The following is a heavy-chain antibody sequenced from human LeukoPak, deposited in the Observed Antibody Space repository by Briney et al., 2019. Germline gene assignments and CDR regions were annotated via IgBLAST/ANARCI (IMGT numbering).Heavy chain of an antibody. V-gene: IGHV1-2*02. Sequence: EASVKVSCKASGYTFTGYYMHWVRQAPGQGLEWMGWINPNSGGTNYAQKFQGRVTMTRDTSISTAYMELSRLRPDDTAVYYCAREYCSGGSCYRPYYYYYGMDVWGQGTTVTVSS. CDR2: INPNSGGT. CDR1: GYTFTGYY. J-gene: IGHJ6*02. CDR3: AREYCSGGSCYRPYYYYYGMDV. D-gene: IGHD2-15*01.